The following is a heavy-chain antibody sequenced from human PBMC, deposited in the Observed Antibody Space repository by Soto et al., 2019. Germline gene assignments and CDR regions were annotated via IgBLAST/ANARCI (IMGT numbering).Heavy chain of an antibody. J-gene: IGHJ6*03. Sequence: EVQLLESGGGLVQPGGSLRLSCAASGFTFSNYVMNWVRQAPGKGLEWVSSISGSGGTKYYGDSVKDRFTISRDNSKNTLYLQMNRLRVEDTAVYYCAKSYGDYFYYYMDVWGKGTTVTVSS. V-gene: IGHV3-23*01. CDR3: AKSYGDYFYYYMDV. D-gene: IGHD3-10*01. CDR1: GFTFSNYV. CDR2: ISGSGGTK.